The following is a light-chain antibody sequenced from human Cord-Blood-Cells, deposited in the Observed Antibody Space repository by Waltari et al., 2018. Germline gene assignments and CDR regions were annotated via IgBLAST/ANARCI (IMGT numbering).Light chain of an antibody. Sequence: EIVLTQSPGTLSLSPGVRATLSCRASQSVSSSYLAWYQQKPGQAPRLLIYGASSRATGSPDRVSGSGSGTDFTLTISRLEPEDFAVYYCQQYGSSPRTFGQGTKLEIK. J-gene: IGKJ2*01. CDR2: GAS. V-gene: IGKV3-20*01. CDR1: QSVSSSY. CDR3: QQYGSSPRT.